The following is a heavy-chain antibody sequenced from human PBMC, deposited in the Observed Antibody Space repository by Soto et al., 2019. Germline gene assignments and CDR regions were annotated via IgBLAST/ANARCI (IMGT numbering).Heavy chain of an antibody. CDR2: IDPSDSYT. J-gene: IGHJ6*02. Sequence: LGESLKISCKGSGYSFTSYWISWVRQMPGKGLEWMGRIDPSDSYTNYSPSFQGHVTISADKSISTAYLQWSSLKASDTAMYYCARQEPGTYYDFWSGYIPPLTCGQGTTVTXSS. D-gene: IGHD3-3*01. CDR3: ARQEPGTYYDFWSGYIPPLT. CDR1: GYSFTSYW. V-gene: IGHV5-10-1*01.